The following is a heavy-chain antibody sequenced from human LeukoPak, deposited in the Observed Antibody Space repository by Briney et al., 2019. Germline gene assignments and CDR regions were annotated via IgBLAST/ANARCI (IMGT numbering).Heavy chain of an antibody. CDR1: GYTFTGYY. V-gene: IGHV1-2*02. Sequence: GASVKVSCKASGYTFTGYYMHWVRQAPGQGLEWMGWINPNSGGTNYARKFQGRVTMTRDTPISTAYMELSRVRSDDTAVYYWARAPPPRGGNWFDPWGQGTLVTVSS. J-gene: IGHJ5*02. CDR2: INPNSGGT. D-gene: IGHD3-10*01. CDR3: ARAPPPRGGNWFDP.